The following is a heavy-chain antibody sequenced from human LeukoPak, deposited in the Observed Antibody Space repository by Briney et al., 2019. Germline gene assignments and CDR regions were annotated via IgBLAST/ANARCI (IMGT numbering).Heavy chain of an antibody. CDR1: GYTFTSYG. D-gene: IGHD6-19*01. CDR2: ISAYNGNT. CDR3: ARSPAWGYSSGLKLYYFDY. J-gene: IGHJ4*02. V-gene: IGHV1-18*01. Sequence: GASVKVSCKASGYTFTSYGISWVRQAPGQGLEWMGWISAYNGNTNYAQKLQGRVTMTRDTSTSTVYMELSSLRSEDTAVYYCARSPAWGYSSGLKLYYFDYWGQGTLVTVSS.